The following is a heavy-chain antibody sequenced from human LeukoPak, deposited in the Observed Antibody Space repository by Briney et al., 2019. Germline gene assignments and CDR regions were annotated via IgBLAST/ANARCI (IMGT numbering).Heavy chain of an antibody. J-gene: IGHJ4*02. CDR3: ARSPVGVRKKHDF. Sequence: ASVKVSCKASVYTFTSYDINWVRQATGQGLEWMGWMNPTSGHTGYAQNFQGRVTMTRDTSISTAYMELNSLTSADTAVYYCARSPVGVRKKHDFWGQGPVVIVSS. D-gene: IGHD3-10*01. V-gene: IGHV1-8*01. CDR2: MNPTSGHT. CDR1: VYTFTSYD.